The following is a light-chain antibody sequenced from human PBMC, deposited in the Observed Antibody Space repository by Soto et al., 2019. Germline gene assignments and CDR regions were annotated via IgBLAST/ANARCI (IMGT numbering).Light chain of an antibody. V-gene: IGLV2-14*01. Sequence: QSALTQPASVSGSPGQSITISCTGTSSDVGAYNSVSWYQQHPGKAPKLMIYEVSNRPSGVSNRFSGSKSGNTASLTISGLQAEDGADYYCSSYTISTSFVFGTGTKLTVL. CDR2: EVS. J-gene: IGLJ1*01. CDR1: SSDVGAYNS. CDR3: SSYTISTSFV.